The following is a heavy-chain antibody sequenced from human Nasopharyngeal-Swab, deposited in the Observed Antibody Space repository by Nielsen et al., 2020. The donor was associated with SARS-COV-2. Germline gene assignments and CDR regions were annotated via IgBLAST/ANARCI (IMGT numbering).Heavy chain of an antibody. CDR1: GYTLTELS. J-gene: IGHJ4*02. Sequence: ASVKVSCKVSGYTLTELSMHWVRQAPGQGLEWMGWINPNSGGTNYAQKFQGRVTMTRDTSISTAYMELSRLRSDDTAVYYCARGGRYCSSTSCSAFDYWGQGTLVTVSS. V-gene: IGHV1-2*02. CDR2: INPNSGGT. CDR3: ARGGRYCSSTSCSAFDY. D-gene: IGHD2-2*01.